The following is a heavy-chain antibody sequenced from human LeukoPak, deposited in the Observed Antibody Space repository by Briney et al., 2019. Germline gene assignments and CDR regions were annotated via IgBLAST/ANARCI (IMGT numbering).Heavy chain of an antibody. Sequence: GRSLRLSCAASGFTFSSYWMSWVRQAPGKGLEWVSSISSSSSYIYYADSVKGRFTISRDNAKNSLYLQMNSLRAEDTAVYYCARVALRAPLDYWGQGTLVTVSS. D-gene: IGHD5-12*01. J-gene: IGHJ4*02. V-gene: IGHV3-21*01. CDR2: ISSSSSYI. CDR1: GFTFSSYW. CDR3: ARVALRAPLDY.